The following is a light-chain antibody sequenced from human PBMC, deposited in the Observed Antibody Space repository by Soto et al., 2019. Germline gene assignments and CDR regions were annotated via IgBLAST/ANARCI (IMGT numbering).Light chain of an antibody. CDR1: QSVSSNY. Sequence: PGERAALSCRESQSVSSNYLAWYQKRPGQAPRLLIYGASSRATGIPDRFSGSGSGTDFTLTISRLEPEDFAVYYCQKYGGSLLTCGGGTKGDIK. J-gene: IGKJ4*01. CDR2: GAS. CDR3: QKYGGSLLT. V-gene: IGKV3-20*01.